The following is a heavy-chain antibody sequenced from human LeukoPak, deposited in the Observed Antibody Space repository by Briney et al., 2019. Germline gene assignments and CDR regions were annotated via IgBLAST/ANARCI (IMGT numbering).Heavy chain of an antibody. CDR3: ARLGYYGSGSYYPIYYYYMDV. CDR2: INHSGST. D-gene: IGHD3-10*01. CDR1: GGSFSGYY. Sequence: SETLSLTCAVYGGSFSGYYWSWIRQPPGKGLEWIGEINHSGSTNYNPSLKSRVTISVDTSKNQFSLKLSSVTAADTAVYYCARLGYYGSGSYYPIYYYYMDVWGKGTTVTVS. J-gene: IGHJ6*03. V-gene: IGHV4-34*01.